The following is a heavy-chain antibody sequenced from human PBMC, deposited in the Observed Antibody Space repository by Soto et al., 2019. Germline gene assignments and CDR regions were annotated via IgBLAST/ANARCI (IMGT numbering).Heavy chain of an antibody. CDR3: ARVLFNGWDSSGYYVDY. V-gene: IGHV3-30-3*01. CDR2: ISYDGSNN. Sequence: QVQLVESGGGVVQPGRSLRLSCAASGFTFSSYAMHWVRQAPGKGLEWVAVISYDGSNNYYADSVKGRFTISRDNSKNTLYLQMNSLRAEDTAVYYCARVLFNGWDSSGYYVDYWGQGTLVTVSS. J-gene: IGHJ4*02. CDR1: GFTFSSYA. D-gene: IGHD3-22*01.